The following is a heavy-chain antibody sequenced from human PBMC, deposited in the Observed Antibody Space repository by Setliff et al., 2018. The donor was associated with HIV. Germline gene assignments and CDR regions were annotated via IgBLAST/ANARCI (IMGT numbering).Heavy chain of an antibody. CDR1: GGSISSGNYY. Sequence: SETLSLTCTVSGGSISSGNYYWSWIRQPAGKGLEWIGNIYYSGSTSYNPSLSSRLTISVDTSKNQFSLKLSSVAAADTAVYYCATYEMTTVMGDVFHIWGQGTMVTVSS. D-gene: IGHD4-4*01. CDR2: IYYSGST. V-gene: IGHV4-61*10. CDR3: ATYEMTTVMGDVFHI. J-gene: IGHJ3*02.